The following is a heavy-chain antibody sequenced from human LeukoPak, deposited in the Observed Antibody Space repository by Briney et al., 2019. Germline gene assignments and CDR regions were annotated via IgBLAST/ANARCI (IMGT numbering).Heavy chain of an antibody. V-gene: IGHV3-74*01. CDR3: ARDGYCSSTSCYYFDY. Sequence: GGSLRLSCAASGFTFSSYSMNWVRQAPGKGLEWVSRINSDGSSTSYADSVKGRFTISRDNAKNTLYLQMNSLRAEDTAVYYCARDGYCSSTSCYYFDYWGQGTLVTVSS. J-gene: IGHJ4*02. CDR2: INSDGSST. CDR1: GFTFSSYS. D-gene: IGHD2-2*01.